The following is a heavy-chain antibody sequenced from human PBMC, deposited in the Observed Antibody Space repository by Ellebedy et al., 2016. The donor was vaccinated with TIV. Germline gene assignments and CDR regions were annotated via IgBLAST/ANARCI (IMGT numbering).Heavy chain of an antibody. CDR3: VRDQLGAAGIGLDY. CDR1: GGSISVYY. J-gene: IGHJ4*02. D-gene: IGHD6-13*01. Sequence: MPSETLSLTCTVSGGSISVYYWSWIRQPAGKGLEWIGRIYFNGRTNYNPSLKSRVTMSVDPSKNEFSLTLTSVTAADTAVYYCVRDQLGAAGIGLDYWGQGTLVTVSS. CDR2: IYFNGRT. V-gene: IGHV4-4*07.